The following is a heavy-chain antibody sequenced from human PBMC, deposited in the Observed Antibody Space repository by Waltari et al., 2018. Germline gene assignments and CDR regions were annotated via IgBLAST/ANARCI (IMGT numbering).Heavy chain of an antibody. CDR1: GFHFISYA. D-gene: IGHD3-22*01. Sequence: EEHLLESGGGLAKPGGSMRLSCAASGFHFISYAMSWVRQAPGKGLEWVSGISDSGVITKYADSVKGRFTVSRDNSKNTVFLHLNSLRAEDTAIYYCARHLYSIDYLELAKWGQGTLVTVSS. V-gene: IGHV3-23*01. CDR3: ARHLYSIDYLELAK. J-gene: IGHJ4*02. CDR2: ISDSGVIT.